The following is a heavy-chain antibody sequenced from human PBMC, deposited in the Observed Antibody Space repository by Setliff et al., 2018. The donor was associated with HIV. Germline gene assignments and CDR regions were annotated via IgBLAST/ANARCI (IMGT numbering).Heavy chain of an antibody. CDR3: AREGPYYYDMDV. CDR2: SSGSSGYM. J-gene: IGHJ6*02. Sequence: GGSLRLSCAASGFNFNNYAMSWVRQAPGQGLEWVSASSGSSGYMYYADSVKGRFTISRDNAKRSVYLQMNSLTAEDPAIYYCAREGPYYYDMDVWGQGTSVTVSS. CDR1: GFNFNNYA. V-gene: IGHV3-21*04.